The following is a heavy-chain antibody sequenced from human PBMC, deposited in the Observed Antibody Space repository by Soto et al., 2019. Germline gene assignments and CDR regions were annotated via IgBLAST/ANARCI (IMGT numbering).Heavy chain of an antibody. Sequence: FAVYGGSFSGYYWSWIRQPPGKGLEWIGEINHSGSTNYNPSLKSRVTISVDTSKNQFSLKLSSVTAADTAVYYCARARPDNYDYVWGSYRPWDYWGQGTLVTVSS. D-gene: IGHD3-16*02. CDR2: INHSGST. CDR3: ARARPDNYDYVWGSYRPWDY. V-gene: IGHV4-34*01. J-gene: IGHJ4*02. CDR1: GGSFSGYY.